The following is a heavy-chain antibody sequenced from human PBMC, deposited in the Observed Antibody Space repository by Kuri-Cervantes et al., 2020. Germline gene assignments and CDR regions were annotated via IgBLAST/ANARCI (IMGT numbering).Heavy chain of an antibody. CDR3: ARGGPGSSWWDGMDV. V-gene: IGHV3-30-3*01. Sequence: GGSLRLSCAASGFTFISYAMHWVRQTPGKGLEWVAVISYDGGNEYYADSVKGRFTISRDNSKNTLDLQMNSLSPEDTAVYYCARGGPGSSWWDGMDVWGQGTTVTVSS. J-gene: IGHJ6*02. D-gene: IGHD6-13*01. CDR2: ISYDGGNE. CDR1: GFTFISYA.